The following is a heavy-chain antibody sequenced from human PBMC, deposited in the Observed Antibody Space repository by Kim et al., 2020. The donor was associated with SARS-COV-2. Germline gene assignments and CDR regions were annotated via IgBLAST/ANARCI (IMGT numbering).Heavy chain of an antibody. CDR3: APGGRLTTSKPFDC. CDR1: GFTFRIYG. V-gene: IGHV3-23*01. J-gene: IGHJ4*02. CDR2: ITDTGDSA. Sequence: GGSLRLSCAASGFTFRIYGMMWVRQAPGKGLECVSVITDTGDSAHYADSVKGRFTTSRDNSKNTLYLQRNNLRAEDTALYYCAPGGRLTTSKPFDCWGQG. D-gene: IGHD4-17*01.